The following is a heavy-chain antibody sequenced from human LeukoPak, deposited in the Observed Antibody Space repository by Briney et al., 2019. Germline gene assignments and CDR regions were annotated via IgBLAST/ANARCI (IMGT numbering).Heavy chain of an antibody. V-gene: IGHV1-46*01. Sequence: ASVKVSCKASGYTFTSYYMHWVRQAPGQGLEWMGIINPSGGSTSYAQKFQGRDTMTRDTSTSTVYMELSRLRSEDTAVYYCARDLVDDSSGYYSRGPSPGYWGQGTLVTVSS. J-gene: IGHJ4*02. D-gene: IGHD3-22*01. CDR3: ARDLVDDSSGYYSRGPSPGY. CDR2: INPSGGST. CDR1: GYTFTSYY.